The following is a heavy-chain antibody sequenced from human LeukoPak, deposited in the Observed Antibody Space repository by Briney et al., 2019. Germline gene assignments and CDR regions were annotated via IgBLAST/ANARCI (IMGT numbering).Heavy chain of an antibody. Sequence: PGGSLRLSCAASGFTFTSYGMHWVRQAPGKGLEWVAFISYDGSNKYYADSVKGRFTISRDNSKNMLYLQMNSLRAEDTAVFYCAKSPYNDYVYWFDPWGQGTLVTVSS. CDR1: GFTFTSYG. V-gene: IGHV3-30*18. CDR3: AKSPYNDYVYWFDP. CDR2: ISYDGSNK. D-gene: IGHD4-17*01. J-gene: IGHJ5*02.